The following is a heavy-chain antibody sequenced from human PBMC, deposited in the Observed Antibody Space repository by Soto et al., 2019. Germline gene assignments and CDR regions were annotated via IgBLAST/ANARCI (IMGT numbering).Heavy chain of an antibody. D-gene: IGHD5-12*01. CDR3: ARASWDGYNYILDY. CDR1: GGSISSYY. V-gene: IGHV4-59*01. Sequence: QVQLQESGPGLVKPSETLSLTCTVSGGSISSYYWSWIRQPPGKGLEWIGYIYYSGSTNYNPSLKSRVTISVDTSKNQFSLKLSSVTAADTAVYYCARASWDGYNYILDYWGQGTLVTVSS. CDR2: IYYSGST. J-gene: IGHJ4*02.